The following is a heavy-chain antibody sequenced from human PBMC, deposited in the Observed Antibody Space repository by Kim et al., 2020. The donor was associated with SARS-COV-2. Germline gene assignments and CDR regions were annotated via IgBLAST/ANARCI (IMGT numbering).Heavy chain of an antibody. Sequence: GGSLRLSCAASGFTFSSYSMNWVRQAPGKGLEWVSSISSSSSYIYYADSVKGRFTISRDNAKNSLYLQMNSLRAEDTAVYYCARDRPPSYSSSWLFDYWGQGTLVTVSS. J-gene: IGHJ4*02. CDR3: ARDRPPSYSSSWLFDY. CDR2: ISSSSSYI. D-gene: IGHD6-13*01. V-gene: IGHV3-21*01. CDR1: GFTFSSYS.